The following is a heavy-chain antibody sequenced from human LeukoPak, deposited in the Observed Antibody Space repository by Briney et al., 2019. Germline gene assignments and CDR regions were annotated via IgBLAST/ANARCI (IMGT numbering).Heavy chain of an antibody. Sequence: GGSLRLSCAASGFTFSSYGMHWVRQAPGKGLEWVAFMWYDGTTKYYADSVQGRFTISRDNSKNTLYLQMNSLRAEDTAVYFCARAEALSDNSGYYEDYWGQGTLVTVSS. CDR3: ARAEALSDNSGYYEDY. D-gene: IGHD3-22*01. CDR1: GFTFSSYG. J-gene: IGHJ4*02. V-gene: IGHV3-30*02. CDR2: MWYDGTTK.